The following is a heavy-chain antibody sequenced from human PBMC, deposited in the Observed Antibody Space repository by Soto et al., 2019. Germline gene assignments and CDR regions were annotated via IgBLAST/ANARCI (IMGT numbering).Heavy chain of an antibody. Sequence: GSLRLSCAASGFTFSSYEMNWVRQAPGKGLEWVSYISSSGRTIYYTDSVKGRFTISRDNAKNSLYLQLNSLRVEDTALFYCTRGTQQRHLDYWGQGTLDTVSS. V-gene: IGHV3-48*03. CDR1: GFTFSSYE. J-gene: IGHJ4*02. CDR2: ISSSGRTI. CDR3: TRGTQQRHLDY. D-gene: IGHD6-13*01.